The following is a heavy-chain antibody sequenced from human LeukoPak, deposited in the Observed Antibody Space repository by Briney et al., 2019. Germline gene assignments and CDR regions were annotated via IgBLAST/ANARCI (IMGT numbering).Heavy chain of an antibody. CDR1: GFTFSSYA. CDR3: AKDLRGYSSSSYYFQH. J-gene: IGHJ1*01. D-gene: IGHD6-6*01. CDR2: ISGSGGST. V-gene: IGHV3-23*01. Sequence: GGSLRLSCAASGFTFSSYAMSWVRQAPGQGLEWVSAISGSGGSTYYADPVKGRFTISRDNSKNTLYLQMNSLRAEDTAGYYCAKDLRGYSSSSYYFQHWGQGTLVTVSS.